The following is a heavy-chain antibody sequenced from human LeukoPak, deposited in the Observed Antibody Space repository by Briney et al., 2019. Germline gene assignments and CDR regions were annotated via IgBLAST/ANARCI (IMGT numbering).Heavy chain of an antibody. CDR3: AIEGYYDILTGYIPYGMDV. D-gene: IGHD3-9*01. Sequence: GGSLRLSCAASGFTFTSYSMNWVRQAPGKGLEWVSYISASGKTTYYAGSVKGRFTISRDNAKNSLYLQMNSLRAEDTAVYYCAIEGYYDILTGYIPYGMDVWGQGTTVTVSS. CDR1: GFTFTSYS. V-gene: IGHV3-48*04. J-gene: IGHJ6*02. CDR2: ISASGKTT.